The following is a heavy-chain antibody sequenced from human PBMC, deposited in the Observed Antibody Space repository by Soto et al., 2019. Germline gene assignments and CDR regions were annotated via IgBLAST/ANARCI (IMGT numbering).Heavy chain of an antibody. CDR2: IIPRFGTA. J-gene: IGHJ4*02. CDR1: GGPFISYA. D-gene: IGHD3-22*01. Sequence: SVKVSCKASGGPFISYAIIWVRQAPGQGLEWVGGIIPRFGTANYAQKFQGRVTITADESTSTAYMELSSLRSEDTAMYYCEKVKYDSSGYYRNFEYWGQGTLVTVSS. V-gene: IGHV1-69*01. CDR3: EKVKYDSSGYYRNFEY.